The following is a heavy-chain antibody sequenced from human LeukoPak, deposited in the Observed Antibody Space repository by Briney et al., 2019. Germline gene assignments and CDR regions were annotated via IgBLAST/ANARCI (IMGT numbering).Heavy chain of an antibody. D-gene: IGHD3-3*01. CDR1: GFTLSSYA. V-gene: IGHV3-23*01. CDR3: AREGDFWSGYPIDHYYYMDV. J-gene: IGHJ6*03. Sequence: GGSLGLSCSASGFTLSSYAMTWVRQAPGKGLEWVSTISGRGDLEFYTESVKGRFTISRDHSKNTVHLQMDSLRAEDTAIYYCAREGDFWSGYPIDHYYYMDVWGKGTTVTVTS. CDR2: ISGRGDLE.